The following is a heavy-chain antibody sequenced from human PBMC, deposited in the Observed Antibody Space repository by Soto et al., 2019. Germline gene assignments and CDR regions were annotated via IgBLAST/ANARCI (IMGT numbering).Heavy chain of an antibody. CDR3: ARISPIMPQGY. Sequence: GGSLRLSCAASGFTFSSYAMHWVRQAPGKGLEWVALISYDGSDKDYADSVKGRFTISRDNSRNSLYLQANSLRAEDTAVYYCARISPIMPQGYWGQGTRVTVSS. CDR1: GFTFSSYA. J-gene: IGHJ4*02. V-gene: IGHV3-30-3*01. D-gene: IGHD2-2*01. CDR2: ISYDGSDK.